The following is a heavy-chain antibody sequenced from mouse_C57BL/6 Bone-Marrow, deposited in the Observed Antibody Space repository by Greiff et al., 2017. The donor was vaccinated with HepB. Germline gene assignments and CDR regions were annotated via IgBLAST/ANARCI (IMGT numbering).Heavy chain of an antibody. CDR3: ARPDYYGSGWYFDV. CDR2: ISNLAYSI. Sequence: EVQLVESGGGLVQPGGSLKLSCAASGFTFSDYGMAWVRQAPRKGPEWVAFISNLAYSIYYADTVTGRFTISRENAKNTLYLEMSSLRSEDTAMYYCARPDYYGSGWYFDVWGTGTTVTVSS. J-gene: IGHJ1*03. CDR1: GFTFSDYG. V-gene: IGHV5-15*01. D-gene: IGHD1-1*01.